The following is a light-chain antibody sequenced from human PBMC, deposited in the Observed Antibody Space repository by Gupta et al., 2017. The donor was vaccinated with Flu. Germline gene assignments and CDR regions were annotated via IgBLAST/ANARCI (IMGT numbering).Light chain of an antibody. CDR2: MDN. CDR1: TFNIGSNF. J-gene: IGLJ2*01. CDR3: AAWDDSLNGRVV. V-gene: IGLV1-47*01. Sequence: VTISCSGSTFNIGSNFVYWYQQVPGTSPKLLIYMDNQRPSGVPDRFSGSKSGTSASLAIGGLRSEDEAEYYCAAWDDSLNGRVVFGGGTRLTVL.